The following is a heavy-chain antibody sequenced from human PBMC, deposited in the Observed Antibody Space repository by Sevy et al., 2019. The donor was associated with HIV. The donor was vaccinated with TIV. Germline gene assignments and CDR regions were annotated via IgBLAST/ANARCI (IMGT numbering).Heavy chain of an antibody. Sequence: SETLSLTCTVSGGSISSYYWSWIRQPPGKGLEWIGYIYHSGSTNYNPSLKSRVTISVDTSKNQFSLKLSSVTAADTAVYYCASHLGTEKDYWGQGTLVTVSS. V-gene: IGHV4-59*01. D-gene: IGHD3-10*01. CDR1: GGSISSYY. CDR3: ASHLGTEKDY. J-gene: IGHJ4*02. CDR2: IYHSGST.